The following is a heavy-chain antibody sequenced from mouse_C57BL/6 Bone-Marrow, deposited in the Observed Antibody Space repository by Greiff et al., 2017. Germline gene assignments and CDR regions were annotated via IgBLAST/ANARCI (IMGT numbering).Heavy chain of an antibody. J-gene: IGHJ3*01. CDR2: IYPGDGDT. Sequence: VQLQQSGPELVKPGASVKISCKASGYAFSSSWMNWVKQRPGKGLEWIGRIYPGDGDTNYNGKFKGKATLTADKSSSTAYMQLSSLTSEDSAVYFCARRYSNGFAYWGQGTLVTVSA. V-gene: IGHV1-82*01. D-gene: IGHD2-5*01. CDR1: GYAFSSSW. CDR3: ARRYSNGFAY.